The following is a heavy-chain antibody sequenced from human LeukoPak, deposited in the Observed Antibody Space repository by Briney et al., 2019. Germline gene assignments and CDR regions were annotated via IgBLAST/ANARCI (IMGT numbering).Heavy chain of an antibody. CDR3: ERVKGSRSRAFDI. J-gene: IGHJ3*02. CDR1: GFTFSDYY. Sequence: GRSLRLSCVASGFTFSDYYMSWVRQAPGKGLEWVSYISSSGSTIYYADSVKGRFTISRDNDKNSLYLQMNSLRAEDTAVYYCERVKGSRSRAFDIWGQGTMVTVSS. V-gene: IGHV3-11*04. CDR2: ISSSGSTI.